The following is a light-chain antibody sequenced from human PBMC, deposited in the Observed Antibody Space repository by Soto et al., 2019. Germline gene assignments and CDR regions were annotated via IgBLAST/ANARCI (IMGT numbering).Light chain of an antibody. CDR2: AAS. V-gene: IGKV1-39*01. J-gene: IGKJ1*01. Sequence: DIQMTQSPSSLSASLGDRITITCRASQSINTYLNWYQQKPGKAPKLLTYAASILQSGVPSRFSGSGSGTDFTLTISSLQPEDFATYYCQQSYSTPAFGQGTKVEIK. CDR1: QSINTY. CDR3: QQSYSTPA.